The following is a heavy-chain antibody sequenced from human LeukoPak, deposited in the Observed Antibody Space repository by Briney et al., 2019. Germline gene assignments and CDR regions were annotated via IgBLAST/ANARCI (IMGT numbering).Heavy chain of an antibody. CDR3: AREGIATAGHYYFDY. Sequence: ASVKVSCKASGYTFTDYSIHWVRQAPGQGLEWMGWINPNSGGTNYAQKFQGRVTMTRDTSISTAYMELSRLRSDDTAVYYCAREGIATAGHYYFDYWGQGTLVTVSS. CDR2: INPNSGGT. J-gene: IGHJ4*02. CDR1: GYTFTDYS. D-gene: IGHD6-13*01. V-gene: IGHV1-2*02.